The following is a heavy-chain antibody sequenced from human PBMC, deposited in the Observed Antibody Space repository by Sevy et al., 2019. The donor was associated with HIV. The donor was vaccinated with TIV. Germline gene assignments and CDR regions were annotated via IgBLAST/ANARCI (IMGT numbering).Heavy chain of an antibody. D-gene: IGHD3-22*01. CDR2: INPNSGDT. Sequence: ASVKVSCKASGYTFTDYFMHWVRQAPGQGLEWMGWINPNSGDTNYAQRFRGRVTMTRDTSISTAYMELSRLRSDDTAGYYCASLSGYYYDSSRYYNTDAFDIWGQGTMVTVSS. V-gene: IGHV1-2*02. CDR3: ASLSGYYYDSSRYYNTDAFDI. CDR1: GYTFTDYF. J-gene: IGHJ3*02.